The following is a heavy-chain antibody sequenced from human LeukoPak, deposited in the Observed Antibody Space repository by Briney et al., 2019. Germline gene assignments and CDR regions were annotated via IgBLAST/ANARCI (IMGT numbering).Heavy chain of an antibody. CDR3: AKGAYYYDSSGYYTFDY. Sequence: TGGSLRLSCAASGFTFSSYAMSWVRQAPGKGLEWASAISGSGGSTYYADSVKGRFTISRDNSKNTLYLQMNSLRAEDTAVYYCAKGAYYYDSSGYYTFDYWGQGTLVTVSS. J-gene: IGHJ4*02. CDR1: GFTFSSYA. D-gene: IGHD3-22*01. V-gene: IGHV3-23*01. CDR2: ISGSGGST.